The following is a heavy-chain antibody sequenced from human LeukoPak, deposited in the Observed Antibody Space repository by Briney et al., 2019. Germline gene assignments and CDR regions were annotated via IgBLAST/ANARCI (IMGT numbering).Heavy chain of an antibody. CDR3: ARDRVVPAAIFDY. D-gene: IGHD2-2*02. CDR2: INPNSGGT. J-gene: IGHJ4*02. Sequence: ASVKVSCKASGYTFTGYYMRWVRQAPGQGLEWMGWINPNSGGTNYAQKFQGRVTMTRDTSISTAYMELSRLRSDDTAVYYCARDRVVPAAIFDYWGQGTLVTVSS. CDR1: GYTFTGYY. V-gene: IGHV1-2*02.